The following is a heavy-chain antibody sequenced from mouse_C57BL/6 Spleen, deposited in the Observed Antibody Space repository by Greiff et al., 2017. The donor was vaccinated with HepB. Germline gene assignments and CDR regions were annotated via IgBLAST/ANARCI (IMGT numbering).Heavy chain of an antibody. CDR3: ARGDYYGSSSAMDY. CDR2: IDPSDSYT. CDR1: GYTFTSYW. Sequence: QVQLKQPGAELVMPGASVKLSCKASGYTFTSYWMHWVKQRPGQGLEWIGEIDPSDSYTNYNQKFKGKSTLTVDKSSSTAYMQLSSLTSEDSAVYYCARGDYYGSSSAMDYWGQGTSVTVSS. V-gene: IGHV1-69*01. D-gene: IGHD1-1*01. J-gene: IGHJ4*01.